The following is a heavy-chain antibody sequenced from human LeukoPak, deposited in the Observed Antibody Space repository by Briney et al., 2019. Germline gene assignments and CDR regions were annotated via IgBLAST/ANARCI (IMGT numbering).Heavy chain of an antibody. CDR2: ISSSSSYI. Sequence: GGSLRLSCAASGFTFSSYSMNWVRQAPGKGLEWVSSISSSSSYIYYADSAKGRFTISRDNAKNSLYLQMNSLRAEDTAVYYCARDSVPAALGGFDPWGQGTLVTVSS. CDR1: GFTFSSYS. D-gene: IGHD2-2*01. CDR3: ARDSVPAALGGFDP. J-gene: IGHJ5*02. V-gene: IGHV3-21*01.